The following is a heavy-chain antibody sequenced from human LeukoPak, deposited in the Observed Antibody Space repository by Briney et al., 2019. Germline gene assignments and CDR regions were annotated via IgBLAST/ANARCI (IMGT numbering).Heavy chain of an antibody. Sequence: PGGSLRLSCAASGFTFSNYAMSWVRQAPGRGLEWVSGISGSGGSTYYADSVGGRFTISRDNSKNTLFLQMNSLRADDTAVYYCAKGPNSAATGYLNWFDPWGQGTLVTVSS. CDR2: ISGSGGST. D-gene: IGHD2-15*01. CDR3: AKGPNSAATGYLNWFDP. V-gene: IGHV3-23*01. J-gene: IGHJ5*02. CDR1: GFTFSNYA.